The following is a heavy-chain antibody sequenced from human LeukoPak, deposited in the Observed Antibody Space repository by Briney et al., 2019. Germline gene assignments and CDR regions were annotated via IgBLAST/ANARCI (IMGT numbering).Heavy chain of an antibody. CDR1: GFTFDDYA. Sequence: GGSLRLSCAASGFTFDDYAMHWVRHAPGKGLERVSGISWNSGSIGYADSVKGRFTISRDNAKNSLYLQMNSLRAEDTALYYCAKDLTTVTTNQFDYWGQGTLVTVSS. D-gene: IGHD4-17*01. CDR2: ISWNSGSI. J-gene: IGHJ4*02. V-gene: IGHV3-9*01. CDR3: AKDLTTVTTNQFDY.